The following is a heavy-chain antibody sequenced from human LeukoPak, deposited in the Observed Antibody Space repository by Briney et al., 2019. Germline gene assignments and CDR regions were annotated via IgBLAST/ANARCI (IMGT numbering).Heavy chain of an antibody. Sequence: SETLSLTCAVYGGSFSGYYWSWIRQPPGKGLEWIGEINHSGSTNYNPPLKSRVTISVDTSKNQFSLNLSSVTAADTAVYYCVRLAYVNTSFFRLLDSWGRGTLVTVSS. CDR2: INHSGST. CDR1: GGSFSGYY. V-gene: IGHV4-34*01. D-gene: IGHD2-2*01. CDR3: VRLAYVNTSFFRLLDS. J-gene: IGHJ4*02.